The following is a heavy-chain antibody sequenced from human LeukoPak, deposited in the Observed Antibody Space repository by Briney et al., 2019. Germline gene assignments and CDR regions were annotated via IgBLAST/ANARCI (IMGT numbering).Heavy chain of an antibody. CDR3: ARGWARGSGGSCPPYFDY. CDR2: IIPILGIA. J-gene: IGHJ4*02. D-gene: IGHD2-15*01. CDR1: GGTFTSYA. Sequence: SVKVSCKASGGTFTSYAISWVRQAPGQGLEWMGRIIPILGIANYAQKFQGRVTTTADNSTSTAYIELSSLGSEDTAVYYCARGWARGSGGSCPPYFDYWGRGTLVTVSS. V-gene: IGHV1-69*04.